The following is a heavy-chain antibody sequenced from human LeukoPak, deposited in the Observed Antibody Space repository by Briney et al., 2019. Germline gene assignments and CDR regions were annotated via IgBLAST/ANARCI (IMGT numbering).Heavy chain of an antibody. CDR1: GYTFISYD. Sequence: ASVKVSRKASGYTFISYDINWVRQAPGQGLEWMGWVSPQSGNTGYAQKFQGRLTMTMNASISTAYMELSSLNSDDTAVYYCARTVTMVRGVVIRAWLDPWGQGTLVTVSS. CDR2: VSPQSGNT. D-gene: IGHD3-10*01. J-gene: IGHJ5*02. CDR3: ARTVTMVRGVVIRAWLDP. V-gene: IGHV1-8*01.